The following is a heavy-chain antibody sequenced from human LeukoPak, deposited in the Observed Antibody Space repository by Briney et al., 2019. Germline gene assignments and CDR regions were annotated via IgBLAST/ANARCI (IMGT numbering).Heavy chain of an antibody. V-gene: IGHV3-13*01. CDR3: TRGAGSSGWDPFDY. CDR2: IGTAGDT. J-gene: IGHJ4*02. D-gene: IGHD6-19*01. Sequence: GGSLRLSCAASGFTFSSYDMHWVRHATGKGLEWVSGIGTAGDTYYPGSVKGRFTISRENAKNSLYLQMNSLRAGDTAVYYCTRGAGSSGWDPFDYWGQGTLLTVSS. CDR1: GFTFSSYD.